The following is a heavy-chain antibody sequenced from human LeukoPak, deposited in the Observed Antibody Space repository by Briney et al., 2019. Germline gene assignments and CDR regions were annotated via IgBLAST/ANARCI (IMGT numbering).Heavy chain of an antibody. CDR3: ARAQQLTYFDY. J-gene: IGHJ4*02. CDR2: IYTSGST. Sequence: SETLSLTCTVSGGSISSGSYHWSWIRQPAGKGLEWIGRIYTSGSTNYNPSLKGRVTISVDTSKNQFSLKLSSVAAADTAVYYCARAQQLTYFDYRGQGTLVTVSS. V-gene: IGHV4-61*02. CDR1: GGSISSGSYH. D-gene: IGHD6-13*01.